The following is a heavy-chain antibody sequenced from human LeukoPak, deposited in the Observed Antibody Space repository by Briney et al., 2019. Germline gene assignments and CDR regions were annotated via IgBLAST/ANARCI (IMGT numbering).Heavy chain of an antibody. D-gene: IGHD3-16*01. CDR1: GFTFRNYA. J-gene: IGHJ4*02. CDR3: AKGGGEDWPFDY. Sequence: GGSLRLSCAASGFTFRNYAMSWVRQAPGKGLEWVSTLSVGGTTYYAGSVRGRFTIPRDNSKNTLYLQMNSLRAEDTAIYYCAKGGGEDWPFDYWGQGTLVTVSS. V-gene: IGHV3-23*01. CDR2: LSVGGTT.